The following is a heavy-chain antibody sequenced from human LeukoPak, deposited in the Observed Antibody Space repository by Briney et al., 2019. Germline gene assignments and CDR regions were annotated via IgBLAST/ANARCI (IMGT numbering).Heavy chain of an antibody. Sequence: GGSLRLSCAASGFTFSSYNMNWVRQAPGKGLEWVSYISSSSTMYYADSVKGRFTISRDNAKNSLFLQMNSLRDDDTAVYYCASAAPFEYWGQGTLVTVSS. D-gene: IGHD6-25*01. CDR1: GFTFSSYN. J-gene: IGHJ4*02. CDR2: ISSSSTM. V-gene: IGHV3-48*02. CDR3: ASAAPFEY.